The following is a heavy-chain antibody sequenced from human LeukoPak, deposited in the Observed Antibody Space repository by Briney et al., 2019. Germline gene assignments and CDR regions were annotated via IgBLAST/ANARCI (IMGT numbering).Heavy chain of an antibody. J-gene: IGHJ4*02. V-gene: IGHV4-4*01. CDR1: GGSISSSNW. CDR2: IYHSGGT. Sequence: SETLSLTCAVSGGSISSSNWWSWVRQPPGKGLPWIGEIYHSGGTNYNPSLKGRVTLSVDKSKNQFSLKLSSVTAADTAVYCCARVSPYSSDYWGQGTLVTVSS. D-gene: IGHD6-13*01. CDR3: ARVSPYSSDY.